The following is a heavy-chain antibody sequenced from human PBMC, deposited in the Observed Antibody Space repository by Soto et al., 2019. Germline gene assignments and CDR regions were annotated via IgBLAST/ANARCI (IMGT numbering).Heavy chain of an antibody. CDR1: GDSIRSSIW. J-gene: IGHJ3*01. Sequence: QVQLQESGPGLVKPSGTLSLTCAVSGDSIRSSIWWRWVRQPPGTGLEWIGEISHTGSTNNNPSLKSRVTISVDKSKNQSSLKLSSVTAADTAVYYCARDRGSSSLTGAFDFWGQGTMVTVSS. CDR2: ISHTGST. V-gene: IGHV4-4*02. CDR3: ARDRGSSSLTGAFDF. D-gene: IGHD6-13*01.